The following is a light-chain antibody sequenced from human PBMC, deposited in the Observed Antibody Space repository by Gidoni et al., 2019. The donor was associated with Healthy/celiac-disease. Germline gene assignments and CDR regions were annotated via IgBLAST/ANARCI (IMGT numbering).Light chain of an antibody. CDR2: SNN. CDR1: SPNIGSNT. CDR3: AAWDDSLNGYWV. J-gene: IGLJ3*02. V-gene: IGLV1-44*01. Sequence: QSVLTQPPSASGTPGQRVTISCSGSSPNIGSNTVNWYQQPPGTAPKLPIYSNNQRPSGVPDRFSGSKSGTSASLAISGLQSEDEADYYCAAWDDSLNGYWVFGGGTKLTVL.